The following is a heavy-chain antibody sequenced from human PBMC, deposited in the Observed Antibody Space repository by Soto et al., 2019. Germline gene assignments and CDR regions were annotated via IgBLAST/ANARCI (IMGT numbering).Heavy chain of an antibody. D-gene: IGHD3-3*01. CDR1: GFTVSSNY. CDR3: ARENYDFAHNWFDP. J-gene: IGHJ5*02. CDR2: IYSGGST. Sequence: GGSLRLSCAASGFTVSSNYMSWVRQAPGKGLEWVSVIYSGGSTYYADSVKGRFTISRDNSKNTLYLQMNSLRAEDTAVYYCARENYDFAHNWFDPWGQGTLVTVSS. V-gene: IGHV3-66*01.